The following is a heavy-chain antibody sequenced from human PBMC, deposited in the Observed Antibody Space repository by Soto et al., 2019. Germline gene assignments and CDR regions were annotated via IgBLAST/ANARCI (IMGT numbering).Heavy chain of an antibody. J-gene: IGHJ6*02. V-gene: IGHV1-69*11. CDR2: IIPILGTA. CDR3: ARRYFDPPTYYYYYGMDV. D-gene: IGHD3-9*01. CDR1: GGTFSSYA. Sequence: QVQLVQSGAEVKKPGSSVTVSCKASGGTFSSYAINWVRQAPGQGLEWMGGIIPILGTANYAQKFQGRVTITADXXTXTXXMELSSLRSEDTAVYYCARRYFDPPTYYYYYGMDVWGQGTTVTVSS.